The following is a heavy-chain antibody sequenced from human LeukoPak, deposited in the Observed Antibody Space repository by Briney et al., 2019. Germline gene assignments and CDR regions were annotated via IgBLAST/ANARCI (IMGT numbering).Heavy chain of an antibody. CDR3: ARTGSTVTMLYPFDH. J-gene: IGHJ4*02. CDR2: IYYSGST. V-gene: IGHV4-59*01. Sequence: SETLSLACTVSGGSIRSYYWSWIRQPPGKGLEWIGYIYYSGSTNYNPSLKSRVSISVDTSKNQFSLKLSSVTAADTAVYYCARTGSTVTMLYPFDHWGQGTLVTVSS. CDR1: GGSIRSYY. D-gene: IGHD4-17*01.